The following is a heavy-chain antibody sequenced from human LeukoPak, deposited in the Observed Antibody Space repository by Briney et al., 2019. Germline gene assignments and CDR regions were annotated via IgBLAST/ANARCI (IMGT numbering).Heavy chain of an antibody. Sequence: SETLSLTCAVYGGSFSGYYWSWIRQPPGKGLEWIGEINHSGSTNYNPSLKSRVTISVDTSKNQFSLKLSSVTAADTAVYYCAKDRYDILTGYSEAYFDYWGQGTLVTVSS. CDR2: INHSGST. V-gene: IGHV4-34*01. D-gene: IGHD3-9*01. CDR3: AKDRYDILTGYSEAYFDY. J-gene: IGHJ4*02. CDR1: GGSFSGYY.